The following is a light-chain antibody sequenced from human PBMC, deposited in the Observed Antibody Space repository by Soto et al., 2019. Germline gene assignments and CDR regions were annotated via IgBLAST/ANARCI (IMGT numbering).Light chain of an antibody. Sequence: EIVLTQSPGTLALSPGERATLSCRASQSVNNNYLTWYQQKRGQAPRLLIHGASSRPTGIPDGFSGSGSGRDFALTISRLKPEDFAVCYCQQYGTSPFTFGPGTKVGIK. CDR3: QQYGTSPFT. J-gene: IGKJ3*01. CDR1: QSVNNNY. V-gene: IGKV3-20*01. CDR2: GAS.